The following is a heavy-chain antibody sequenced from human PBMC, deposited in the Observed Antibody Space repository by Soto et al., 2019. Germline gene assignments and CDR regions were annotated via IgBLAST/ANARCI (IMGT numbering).Heavy chain of an antibody. CDR2: IYYSGST. V-gene: IGHV4-59*01. CDR3: ARDLDRSAAVAGLSLGY. CDR1: GGSISSYY. D-gene: IGHD6-19*01. Sequence: SETLSLTCTVSGGSISSYYWSWIRQPPGKGLEWLGYIYYSGSTNYNPSLKSRVTISVDTSKNQFSLKLSSVTAADTAVYYCARDLDRSAAVAGLSLGYWGQGTLVTVSS. J-gene: IGHJ4*02.